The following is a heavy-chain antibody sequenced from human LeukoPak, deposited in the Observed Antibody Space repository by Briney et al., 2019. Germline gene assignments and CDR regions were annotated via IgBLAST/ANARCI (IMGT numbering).Heavy chain of an antibody. CDR2: IRSDGSII. Sequence: GGSLRLSCAASGFSFSSYGMHWIRQAPGKGLEWVAFIRSDGSIIYNADSVKGRFTISRDNSKNTLYLQMNSLRADDTAVYYCAKDTPLCYFDYWGQGTLVTVSS. CDR1: GFSFSSYG. D-gene: IGHD3-16*01. J-gene: IGHJ4*02. CDR3: AKDTPLCYFDY. V-gene: IGHV3-30*02.